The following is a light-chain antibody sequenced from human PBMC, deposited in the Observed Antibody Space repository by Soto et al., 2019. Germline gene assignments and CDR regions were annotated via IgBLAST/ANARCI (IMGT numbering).Light chain of an antibody. CDR1: SSNIGAGYA. Sequence: QSVLTQPPSVSGAPGQRVTISCTGSSSNIGAGYAVHWYQQLPGTAPKVLIYGNSDRPSGVPDRFSGAKSGTSASLAITGLQAEDEADYYCQSYDSSLSSWVFGGGTQLTVL. CDR2: GNS. CDR3: QSYDSSLSSWV. V-gene: IGLV1-40*01. J-gene: IGLJ3*02.